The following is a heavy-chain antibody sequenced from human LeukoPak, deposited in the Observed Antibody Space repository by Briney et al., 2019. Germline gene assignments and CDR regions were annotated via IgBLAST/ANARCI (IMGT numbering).Heavy chain of an antibody. Sequence: PSETLSLTCTVSGGSLSSSSYYWGWIRQPPGKGLEWIGYIYYTGSTYYNPSLKSRVTLSVDTSKNQFSLKLSSVTAADTAVYYCVRYFWSGYYYFDYRGQGTLVTVSS. CDR3: VRYFWSGYYYFDY. CDR2: IYYTGST. V-gene: IGHV4-39*01. D-gene: IGHD3-3*01. J-gene: IGHJ4*02. CDR1: GGSLSSSSYY.